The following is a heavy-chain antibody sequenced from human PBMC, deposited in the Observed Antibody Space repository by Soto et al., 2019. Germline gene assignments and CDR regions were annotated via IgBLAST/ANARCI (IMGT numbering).Heavy chain of an antibody. CDR1: GFSLSTSGVG. CDR2: IYWNDDK. D-gene: IGHD6-13*01. CDR3: AHSYSSSWYVAY. Sequence: QITLKESGPTLVKPTQTLTLTCTFSGFSLSTSGVGVGWIRQPPGKALEWLALIYWNDDKRYSPSLKSRLTITNDTSKNQLVLTMTNMDPVDTATYYCAHSYSSSWYVAYWGQGTLVTVSS. V-gene: IGHV2-5*01. J-gene: IGHJ4*02.